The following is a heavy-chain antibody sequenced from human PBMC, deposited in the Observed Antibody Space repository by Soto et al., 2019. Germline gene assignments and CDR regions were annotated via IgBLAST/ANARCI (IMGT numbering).Heavy chain of an antibody. CDR2: IYSGGST. Sequence: GGSLRLAWAASGFTVSSNYRSWVRQAPGKGLEWVSVIYSGGSTYYADSVKGRFTISRHNSKNTLYLQMNSLRAEDTAVYYCARSGGYSGYDPFSSSSYIDVWGQGNTVTVSS. CDR3: ARSGGYSGYDPFSSSSYIDV. CDR1: GFTVSSNY. D-gene: IGHD5-12*01. J-gene: IGHJ6*03. V-gene: IGHV3-53*04.